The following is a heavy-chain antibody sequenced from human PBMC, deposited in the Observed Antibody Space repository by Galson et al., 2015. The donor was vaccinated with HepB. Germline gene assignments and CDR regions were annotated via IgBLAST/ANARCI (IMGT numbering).Heavy chain of an antibody. Sequence: SLRLSCAASGFTFINYGMHWVRQAPGKGLEWVAVISYDGTHQYHADSVKGRFTISRDNSKNTLYLQMTSLRAEDTAVYYCVKEGPGEYQPLLYPESTFDYWGQGTLVTVSS. CDR3: VKEGPGEYQPLLYPESTFDY. J-gene: IGHJ4*02. CDR2: ISYDGTHQ. CDR1: GFTFINYG. D-gene: IGHD2-2*01. V-gene: IGHV3-30*18.